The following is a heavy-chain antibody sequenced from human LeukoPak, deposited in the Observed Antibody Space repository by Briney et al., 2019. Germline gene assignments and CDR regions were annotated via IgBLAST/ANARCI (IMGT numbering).Heavy chain of an antibody. CDR1: GGSISSYY. J-gene: IGHJ3*02. CDR3: ARVLQWRGAFDI. Sequence: PSETLSLTCTVSGGSISSYYWSWIRQPPGKGLEWIGYIYYSGSTNYNPSLKSRVTISVDTSKNQSSLKLSSVTAADTAVYYCARVLQWRGAFDIWGQGTMVTVSS. CDR2: IYYSGST. D-gene: IGHD6-19*01. V-gene: IGHV4-59*01.